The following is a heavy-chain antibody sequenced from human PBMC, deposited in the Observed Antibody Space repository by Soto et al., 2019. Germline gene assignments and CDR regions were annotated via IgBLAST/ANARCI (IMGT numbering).Heavy chain of an antibody. D-gene: IGHD3-10*01. CDR3: ARDRLYGSGSYYLDY. CDR2: IWYDGSNK. CDR1: GFTFSSYG. Sequence: QVQLVESGGGVVQPGRSLRLSCAASGFTFSSYGMHWVRQAPGKGLEWVAVIWYDGSNKYYADSMKGRFTISRDNSKNTLYLQMNSLRAEDTAVYYCARDRLYGSGSYYLDYWGQGTLVTVSS. V-gene: IGHV3-33*01. J-gene: IGHJ4*02.